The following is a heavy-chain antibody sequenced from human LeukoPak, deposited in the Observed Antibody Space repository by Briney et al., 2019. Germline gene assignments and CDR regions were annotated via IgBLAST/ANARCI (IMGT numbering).Heavy chain of an antibody. CDR2: INAGNGNT. D-gene: IGHD2-2*01. Sequence: ASVKVSCKASGYTFTSYAMHWVRQAPGQRLEWMGWINAGNGNTKYSQKFQGRVTITRDTSASTAYMELSSLRSEDTAVYYCAKGIVVVPAAMDIWGQGTMVTVSS. CDR1: GYTFTSYA. J-gene: IGHJ3*02. V-gene: IGHV1-3*01. CDR3: AKGIVVVPAAMDI.